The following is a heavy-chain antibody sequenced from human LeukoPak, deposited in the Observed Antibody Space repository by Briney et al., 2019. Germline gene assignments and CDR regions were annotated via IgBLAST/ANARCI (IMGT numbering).Heavy chain of an antibody. V-gene: IGHV4-34*01. CDR3: ASGRDEEYQLLIYFDY. Sequence: SETLSLTCAVYGGSFSGYYWSWIRQPPGKGLEWIGEINHSGSTNYNPSLKSRVTISVDTSKNQFSLKLSSVTAAGTAVYYCASGRDEEYQLLIYFDYWGQGTLVTVSS. CDR1: GGSFSGYY. J-gene: IGHJ4*02. CDR2: INHSGST. D-gene: IGHD2-2*01.